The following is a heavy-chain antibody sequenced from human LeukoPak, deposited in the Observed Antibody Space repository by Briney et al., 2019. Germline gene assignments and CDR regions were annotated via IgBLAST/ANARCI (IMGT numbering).Heavy chain of an antibody. CDR3: ARAAYDFWSGYYYYFDY. D-gene: IGHD3-3*01. V-gene: IGHV4-59*08. CDR2: IYYSGST. Sequence: SETLSLTCTVSGGSISSYYWSWIRQPPGKGLEWIGYIYYSGSTNYNPSLKSRVTISVDTSKNQFSLKLSSVTAADTAVYYCARAAYDFWSGYYYYFDYRGQGTLVTVSS. J-gene: IGHJ4*02. CDR1: GGSISSYY.